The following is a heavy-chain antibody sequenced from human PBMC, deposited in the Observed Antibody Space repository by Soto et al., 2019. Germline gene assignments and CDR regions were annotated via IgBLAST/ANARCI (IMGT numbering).Heavy chain of an antibody. CDR2: IKSKPAGGTT. J-gene: IGHJ4*02. V-gene: IGHV3-15*01. D-gene: IGHD2-21*01. Sequence: PGGSLRLSCAASGLSFSDAWMSWVRQAAGQGLEWVGRIKSKPAGGTTDYAAPVKGRFTISRDDSKNMVYLQMNSLKTEDTAVYYCTADLRGGNSDFFDYWGQGTLVTVS. CDR1: GLSFSDAW. CDR3: TADLRGGNSDFFDY.